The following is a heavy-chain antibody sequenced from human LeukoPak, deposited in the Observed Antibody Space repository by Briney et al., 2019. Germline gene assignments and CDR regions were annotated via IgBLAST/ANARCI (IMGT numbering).Heavy chain of an antibody. CDR2: INPSGGST. D-gene: IGHD6-19*01. V-gene: IGHV1-46*01. Sequence: GASVEVSCKASGYTFTSYYMHWVRQAPGQGLEWMGIINPSGGSTSYAQKFQGRVTMTGDMSTSTVYMELSSLRSEDTAVYYCASRSSGWGGYYYYMDVWGKGTTVTVSS. CDR3: ASRSSGWGGYYYYMDV. J-gene: IGHJ6*03. CDR1: GYTFTSYY.